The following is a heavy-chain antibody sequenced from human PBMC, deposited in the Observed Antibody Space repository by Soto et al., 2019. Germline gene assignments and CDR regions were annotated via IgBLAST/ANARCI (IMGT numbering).Heavy chain of an antibody. CDR1: GGTFSSYA. D-gene: IGHD2-8*01. Sequence: QVQLVQSGAEVKKPGSSVKVSCKASGGTFSSYAISWVRQAPGQGLEWMGGIIPIFGTANYAQKFQGRVTITADESTSTADMELSSLRSEDTAVYYCARASYCTNGVCYNAFDIWGQGTMVTVSS. V-gene: IGHV1-69*01. CDR2: IIPIFGTA. J-gene: IGHJ3*02. CDR3: ARASYCTNGVCYNAFDI.